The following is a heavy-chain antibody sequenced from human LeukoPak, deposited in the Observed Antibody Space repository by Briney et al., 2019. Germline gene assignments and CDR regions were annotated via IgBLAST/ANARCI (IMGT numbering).Heavy chain of an antibody. CDR1: GGTFSSYG. CDR3: ARLSQQTFDI. V-gene: IGHV1-46*01. CDR2: IDPSGGST. J-gene: IGHJ3*02. Sequence: GASVKVSCKASGGTFSSYGISWVRQAPGQGLEWMGIIDPSGGSTSYAQKFQGRVTMTRDTSTSTVYMELSSLRSDDTAVYYCARLSQQTFDIWGQGTLVTVS.